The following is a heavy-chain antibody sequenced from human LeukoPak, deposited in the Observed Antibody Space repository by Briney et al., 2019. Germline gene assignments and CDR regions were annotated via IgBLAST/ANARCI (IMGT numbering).Heavy chain of an antibody. CDR1: GGSISSGSYY. CDR3: ATTTLSAAGPWFDP. D-gene: IGHD6-13*01. J-gene: IGHJ5*02. V-gene: IGHV4-39*07. CDR2: VYYTGTT. Sequence: PSETLSLTCTVSGGSISSGSYYWGWIRQPPGKGLEFIGSVYYTGTTYYSPSLKSRVTISFDTSKNQFSLKLSSVTAADTAVYYCATTTLSAAGPWFDPWGQGTLVTVSS.